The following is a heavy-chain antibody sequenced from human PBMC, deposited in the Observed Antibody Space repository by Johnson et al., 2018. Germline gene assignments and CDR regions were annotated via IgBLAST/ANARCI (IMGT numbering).Heavy chain of an antibody. Sequence: VQLVESGGGLVQPGGSLTLSCAASGFTFSSYWMHWVRQAPGKGLVWVSRINAAGTTTAYADSVKGRFTISRDNAKNTLYLQMGSLRAEDTAVYYCARAPYYDNSGYYLFDYWGQGTLVPVSS. CDR1: GFTFSSYW. V-gene: IGHV3-74*02. D-gene: IGHD3-22*01. J-gene: IGHJ4*02. CDR3: ARAPYYDNSGYYLFDY. CDR2: INAAGTTT.